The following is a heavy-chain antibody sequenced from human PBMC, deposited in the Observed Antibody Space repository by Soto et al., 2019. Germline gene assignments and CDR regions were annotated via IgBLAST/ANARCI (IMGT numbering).Heavy chain of an antibody. J-gene: IGHJ5*02. D-gene: IGHD3-10*01. Sequence: GASVKVSCKASGGTFNKYAINWVRQAAGQGLDWMGGVTPPFEAPNYPQNFQGRLTITADESTSTAYMELSNLRSEDTAVYYCARVQGVRWFGELSHFDPWCQGTLVTVSS. V-gene: IGHV1-69*13. CDR2: VTPPFEAP. CDR1: GGTFNKYA. CDR3: ARVQGVRWFGELSHFDP.